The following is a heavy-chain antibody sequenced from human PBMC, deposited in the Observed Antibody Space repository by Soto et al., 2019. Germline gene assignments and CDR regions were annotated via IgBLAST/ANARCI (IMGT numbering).Heavy chain of an antibody. V-gene: IGHV3-30-3*01. CDR3: ARETGDSSGYYVTTDAFDI. Sequence: QVQLVESGGGVVQPGRSLRLSCAASGFTFSSYAMHWVRQAPGKGLEWVAVISYDGSNKYYADSVKGRFTISSDNSKNTLYLQMNSLRAEDTAVYYCARETGDSSGYYVTTDAFDIWGQGTMVTFSS. D-gene: IGHD3-22*01. CDR2: ISYDGSNK. CDR1: GFTFSSYA. J-gene: IGHJ3*02.